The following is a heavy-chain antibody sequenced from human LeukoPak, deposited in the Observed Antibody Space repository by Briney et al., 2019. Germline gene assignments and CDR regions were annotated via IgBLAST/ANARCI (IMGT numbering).Heavy chain of an antibody. V-gene: IGHV4-34*01. CDR2: INHSGST. CDR3: ARDSSGSTRPYYYYMDV. CDR1: GGSFSGYY. Sequence: PSETLSLTCAVYGGSFSGYYWSWIRQPPGKGLEWIGEINHSGSTNYNPSLKSRVTISVDTSKNQFSLKLSSVTAADTAVYYCARDSSGSTRPYYYYMDVWGKGTTVTISS. J-gene: IGHJ6*03. D-gene: IGHD6-19*01.